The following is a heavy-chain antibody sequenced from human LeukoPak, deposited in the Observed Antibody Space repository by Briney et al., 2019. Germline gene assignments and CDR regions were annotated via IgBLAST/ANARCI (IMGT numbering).Heavy chain of an antibody. CDR2: IIPIFGTA. J-gene: IGHJ3*02. Sequence: GASVKVSCKASGGTFSSYAISWVRQAPGQGLEWMGGIIPIFGTANYAQKLQGRVTMTTDTSTSTAYMELRSLRSDDTAVYYCATYSGYDAFDIWGQGTMVTVSS. V-gene: IGHV1-69*05. D-gene: IGHD5-12*01. CDR3: ATYSGYDAFDI. CDR1: GGTFSSYA.